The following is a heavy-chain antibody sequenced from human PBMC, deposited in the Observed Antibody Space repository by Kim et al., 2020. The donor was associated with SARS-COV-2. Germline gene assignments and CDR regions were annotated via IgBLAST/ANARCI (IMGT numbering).Heavy chain of an antibody. CDR3: ANGRAVAGDDY. Sequence: GGSLRLSCAASGFTFDDYAMHWVRQAPGKGLEWVSGISWNSGSIGYADSVKGRFTISRDNAKNSLYLQMNSLRAEDTALYYCANGRAVAGDDYWGQGTLV. D-gene: IGHD6-19*01. J-gene: IGHJ4*02. V-gene: IGHV3-9*01. CDR1: GFTFDDYA. CDR2: ISWNSGSI.